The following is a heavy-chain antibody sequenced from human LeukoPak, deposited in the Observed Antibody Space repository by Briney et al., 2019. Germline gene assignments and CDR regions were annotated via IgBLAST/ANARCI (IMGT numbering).Heavy chain of an antibody. D-gene: IGHD3-22*01. J-gene: IGHJ4*02. CDR1: GFTFSSYW. V-gene: IGHV3-7*01. CDR2: IKQYGSEK. Sequence: PGGSLRLSCAASGFTFSSYWMSWVRQAPGKGLEWVANIKQYGSEKYYVDSVKGRFTISRDNAKNSLYLQMNSLRAEDTAVYYCARPQSNYYDSSGYSLHFDYWGQGTLVTVSS. CDR3: ARPQSNYYDSSGYSLHFDY.